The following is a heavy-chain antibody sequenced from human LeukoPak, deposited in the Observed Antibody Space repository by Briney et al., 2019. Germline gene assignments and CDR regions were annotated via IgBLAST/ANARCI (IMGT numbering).Heavy chain of an antibody. D-gene: IGHD4-17*01. CDR2: IKSKTDGGTT. CDR3: TTLRY. Sequence: GGSLRLSCTTSGFTFGDYAMSWVRQAPGNGLEWVGRIKSKTDGGTTDYAAPVKGRFTISRDDSKNTLYLQMNSLKTEDTAVYYCTTLRYWGQGTLVTVSS. V-gene: IGHV3-15*01. J-gene: IGHJ4*02. CDR1: GFTFGDYA.